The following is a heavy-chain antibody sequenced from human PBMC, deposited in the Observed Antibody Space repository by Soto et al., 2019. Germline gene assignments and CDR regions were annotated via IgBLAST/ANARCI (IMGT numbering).Heavy chain of an antibody. CDR2: ISYDGSNK. Sequence: PGGSLRLSCAASGFTFSIYGMHWVRQAPGKGLEWVAVISYDGSNKYYADSVKGRFTISRDNSKNTLYLQMNSLRAEDTAVYYCAKSHVDYGSTPVDYWGQGTLVTVSS. V-gene: IGHV3-30*18. J-gene: IGHJ4*02. D-gene: IGHD3-10*01. CDR3: AKSHVDYGSTPVDY. CDR1: GFTFSIYG.